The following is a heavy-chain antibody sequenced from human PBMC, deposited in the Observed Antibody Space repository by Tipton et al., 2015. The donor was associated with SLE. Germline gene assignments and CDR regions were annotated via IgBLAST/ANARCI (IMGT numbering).Heavy chain of an antibody. CDR2: IYTSGST. J-gene: IGHJ5*02. CDR3: ARHSEYNWFDR. V-gene: IGHV4-4*09. D-gene: IGHD6-6*01. CDR1: GGSFSGYY. Sequence: TLSLTCAVYGGSFSGYYWSWIRQPPGKGLEWIGYIYTSGSTNYNPSLKSRVTISGDTSKNQFSLNLNSVTAADTAVYYCARHSEYNWFDRWGQGTLVTVSS.